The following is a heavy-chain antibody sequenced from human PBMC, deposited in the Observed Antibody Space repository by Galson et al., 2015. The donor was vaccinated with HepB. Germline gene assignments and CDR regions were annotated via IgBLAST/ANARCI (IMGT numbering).Heavy chain of an antibody. CDR1: GYTFISYG. J-gene: IGHJ4*02. CDR2: ISTYNGNT. Sequence: SVKVSCKASGYTFISYGVIWVRQAPGQGLEWMGWISTYNGNTKYAQKFQGRVTMTTDTSTSTANMALRSLRSDDTAVDYCVRDAVRYCSGASCYPGSYYWGQGTLVTVSS. D-gene: IGHD2-15*01. V-gene: IGHV1-18*01. CDR3: VRDAVRYCSGASCYPGSYY.